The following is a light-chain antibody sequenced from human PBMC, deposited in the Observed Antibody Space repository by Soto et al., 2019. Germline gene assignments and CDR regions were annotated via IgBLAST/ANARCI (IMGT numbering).Light chain of an antibody. CDR2: WAS. CDR1: QSVLYNSNNKNC. CDR3: QQYYSTPYT. Sequence: DIVMTQSPDSRAVSLGERATINCKSSQSVLYNSNNKNCLSWYQQKPGQPPKLLISWASTRESGVPDRFSGSGSGTDFTLTISSLRAEDVAVYYCQQYYSTPYTFGQGTKLEIK. V-gene: IGKV4-1*01. J-gene: IGKJ2*01.